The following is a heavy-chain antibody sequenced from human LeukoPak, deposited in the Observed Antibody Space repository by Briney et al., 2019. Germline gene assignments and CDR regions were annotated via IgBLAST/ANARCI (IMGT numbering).Heavy chain of an antibody. Sequence: SETLSLTCTVSGGSISSYYWSWFRQPPGKGLEWIGYIYYSGSTNYNPSLKSRVTISVDTSKNQFSLKLSSVTAADTAVYYCARHSLGRGPFDYWGQGTLVTVSS. V-gene: IGHV4-59*08. CDR3: ARHSLGRGPFDY. CDR1: GGSISSYY. J-gene: IGHJ4*02. CDR2: IYYSGST.